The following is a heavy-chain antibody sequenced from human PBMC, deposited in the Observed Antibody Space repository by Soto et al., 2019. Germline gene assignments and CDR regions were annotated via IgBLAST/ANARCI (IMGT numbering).Heavy chain of an antibody. D-gene: IGHD2-21*01. CDR2: ISYDGSNK. V-gene: IGHV3-30-3*01. CDR1: GFTFSSYA. J-gene: IGHJ3*02. CDR3: ARVQGMWRAFDI. Sequence: GGSMRLSCAASGFTFSSYAMHWVRQAPGKGLEWVAVISYDGSNKYYADSVKGRFIISRDNSKNTLYLQMNSLRAEDTAVYYCARVQGMWRAFDIWGQGXMVT.